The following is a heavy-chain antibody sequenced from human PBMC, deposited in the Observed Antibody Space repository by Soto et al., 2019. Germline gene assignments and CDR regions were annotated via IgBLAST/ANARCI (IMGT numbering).Heavy chain of an antibody. V-gene: IGHV3-15*01. CDR1: GFTFSNAW. CDR2: IKSKTDGGTT. Sequence: GGSLRLSCAASGFTFSNAWMSWVRQAPGKGLEWVGRIKSKTDGGTTDYAAPVKGRFTISRDDSKNTLYLQMNSLKTEDTAVYYCTTDSYSSSWYERPLDVWGKGTTVTVSS. CDR3: TTDSYSSSWYERPLDV. J-gene: IGHJ6*04. D-gene: IGHD6-13*01.